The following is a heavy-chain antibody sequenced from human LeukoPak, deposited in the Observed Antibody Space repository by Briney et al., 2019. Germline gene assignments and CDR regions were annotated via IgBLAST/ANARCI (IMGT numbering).Heavy chain of an antibody. D-gene: IGHD3-9*01. V-gene: IGHV1-18*01. Sequence: ASVKVSCKASGYTFTSYGISWVRQAPGQGLEWMGWISAYNGNTNYAQKLQGRVTMTTDTSTSTAYMELRSLRSDDTAVYYCAKDSLLSLPLRYFDWLQDDAFDIWGQGTMVTVSS. J-gene: IGHJ3*02. CDR2: ISAYNGNT. CDR3: AKDSLLSLPLRYFDWLQDDAFDI. CDR1: GYTFTSYG.